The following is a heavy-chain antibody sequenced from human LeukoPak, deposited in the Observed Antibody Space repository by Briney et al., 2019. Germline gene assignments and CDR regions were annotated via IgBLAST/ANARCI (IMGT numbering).Heavy chain of an antibody. V-gene: IGHV5-51*01. J-gene: IGHJ4*02. CDR2: IYPGDSDT. CDR3: ARQRNVDRDFDY. Sequence: GESLKISCTGSEDTFSNYWIAWVRQMPGKGLEWMGIIYPGDSDTRYSPSFQGQVTISADKSISTAYLQWSSLKASDTAMYYCARQRNVDRDFDYWGQGTLVTVSS. D-gene: IGHD1-14*01. CDR1: EDTFSNYW.